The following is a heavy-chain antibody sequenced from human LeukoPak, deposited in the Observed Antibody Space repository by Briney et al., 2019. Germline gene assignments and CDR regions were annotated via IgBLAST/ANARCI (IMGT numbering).Heavy chain of an antibody. Sequence: GSLRLSCAASGFTFSYFGMHWVRQAPGKGLEWVAVIWYDATTEYYGDSVQGRFSISRDNSKNTLYLQMNSLRAEDTAVYYCATPGGSGDYPYPTYFNYWGQGTLITVSS. CDR2: IWYDATTE. CDR1: GFTFSYFG. J-gene: IGHJ4*02. D-gene: IGHD3-10*01. V-gene: IGHV3-33*01. CDR3: ATPGGSGDYPYPTYFNY.